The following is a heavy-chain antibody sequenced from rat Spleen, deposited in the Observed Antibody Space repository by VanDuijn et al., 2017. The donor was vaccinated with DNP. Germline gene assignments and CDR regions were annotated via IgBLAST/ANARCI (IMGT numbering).Heavy chain of an antibody. Sequence: EVKLVESGGGLVQPGRSLKLSCAASGFIFFDYWMGWVRQAPGKGLEWIGEINKDSSRINYNTSLRDKFIISRDNVQNTLYLQTSKLGSEDTAIYHCAKGPNYGGDSDYFDYWGQGVMVTVSS. CDR1: GFIFFDYW. CDR3: AKGPNYGGDSDYFDY. CDR2: INKDSSRI. D-gene: IGHD1-11*01. V-gene: IGHV4-2*01. J-gene: IGHJ2*01.